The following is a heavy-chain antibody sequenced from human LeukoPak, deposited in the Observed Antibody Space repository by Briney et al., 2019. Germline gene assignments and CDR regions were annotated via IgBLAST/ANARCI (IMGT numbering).Heavy chain of an antibody. CDR1: GFTFSSFW. CDR3: AELGITMIGGV. D-gene: IGHD3-10*02. J-gene: IGHJ6*04. V-gene: IGHV3-7*01. Sequence: GGSLRLSCAASGFTFSSFWMSWVRQAPGKGLEWVATIKQDGSEIYYVDAVKGRFTISRDNAKNSLFLQMNSLRAEDTAVYYCAELGITMIGGVWGKGTTVTISS. CDR2: IKQDGSEI.